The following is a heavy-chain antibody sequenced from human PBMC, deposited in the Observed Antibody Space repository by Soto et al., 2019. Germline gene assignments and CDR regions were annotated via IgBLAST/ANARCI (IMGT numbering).Heavy chain of an antibody. CDR3: ARDRRDYGDYRGRFDP. V-gene: IGHV4-30-4*01. Sequence: QVQLQESGPGLVKPSQTLSLTCTVSGGSISTGDYFWTWIRQSPGKGLEWIGHIYYSGNTFYNPSLKSRVTISIDTSKNQFSLNLRSLTAADTAVYYCARDRRDYGDYRGRFDPWGQGTLVTVSS. D-gene: IGHD4-17*01. CDR1: GGSISTGDYF. CDR2: IYYSGNT. J-gene: IGHJ5*02.